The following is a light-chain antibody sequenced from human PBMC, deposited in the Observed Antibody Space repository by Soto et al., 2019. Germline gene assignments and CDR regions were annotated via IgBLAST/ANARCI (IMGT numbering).Light chain of an antibody. Sequence: AIRMTQSPSSFSASTGDRVTITCRASQGISSYLAWYQQKPGKAPKLLISAVSTLQSGVPSRFSGSGSGTDFTLTISCLQSEDFASYYCQQYYTYPLTFGQGTKVEIK. J-gene: IGKJ1*01. V-gene: IGKV1-8*01. CDR1: QGISSY. CDR2: AVS. CDR3: QQYYTYPLT.